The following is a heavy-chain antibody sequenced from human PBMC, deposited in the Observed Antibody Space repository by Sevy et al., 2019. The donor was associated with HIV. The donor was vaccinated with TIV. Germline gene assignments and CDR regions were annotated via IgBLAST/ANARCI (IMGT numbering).Heavy chain of an antibody. CDR3: AREPHLVWELPDGGIHDAFDI. J-gene: IGHJ3*02. V-gene: IGHV3-53*01. D-gene: IGHD1-26*01. Sequence: GGSLRLSCAASGFTVSSNYMSWVRQAPGKGLEWVSVIYSGGSTYYADSVKGRFTISRDNSKNTLYLQMNSLRAEDTAVYYCAREPHLVWELPDGGIHDAFDIWGQGTMVTVSS. CDR2: IYSGGST. CDR1: GFTVSSNY.